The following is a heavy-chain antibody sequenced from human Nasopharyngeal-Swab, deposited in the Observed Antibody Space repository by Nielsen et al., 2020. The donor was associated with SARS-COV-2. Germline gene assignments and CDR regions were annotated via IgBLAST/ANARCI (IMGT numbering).Heavy chain of an antibody. CDR2: INHSGST. J-gene: IGHJ4*02. CDR3: ARGFPGAAAGTDY. D-gene: IGHD6-13*01. V-gene: IGHV4-34*01. Sequence: WIRQPPGKGLEWIGEINHSGSTNYNPCLKSRVTISVDTSKNQFSLKLSSVTAADTAVHYCARGFPGAAAGTDYWGQGTLVTVSS.